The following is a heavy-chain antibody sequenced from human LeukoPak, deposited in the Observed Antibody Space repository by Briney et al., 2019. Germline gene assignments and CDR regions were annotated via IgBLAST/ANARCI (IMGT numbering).Heavy chain of an antibody. Sequence: SKTLSLTCAVSGYSISSGYYWGWIRQPPGKGLEWIGSIYHSGSTYYNPSLKSRVTISVDTSKNQFSLKLSSVTAADTAVYYCARVGYCSSTSCTRDNWFDPWGQGTLVTVSS. V-gene: IGHV4-38-2*01. CDR2: IYHSGST. J-gene: IGHJ5*02. D-gene: IGHD2-2*01. CDR1: GYSISSGYY. CDR3: ARVGYCSSTSCTRDNWFDP.